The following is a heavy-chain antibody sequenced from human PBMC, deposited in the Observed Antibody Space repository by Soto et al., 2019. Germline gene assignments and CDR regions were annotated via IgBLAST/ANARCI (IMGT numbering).Heavy chain of an antibody. CDR1: GFTFSSYW. Sequence: GGSLRLSCAASGFTFSSYWMSWVRQAPGKGLEWVANIKQDGSEKYYVDSVKGRFTISRDNAKNSLYLQMNSLRAEDTAVYYCARARSRPDYGDYYFDYWGQGTLVTVSS. CDR2: IKQDGSEK. V-gene: IGHV3-7*01. D-gene: IGHD4-17*01. J-gene: IGHJ4*02. CDR3: ARARSRPDYGDYYFDY.